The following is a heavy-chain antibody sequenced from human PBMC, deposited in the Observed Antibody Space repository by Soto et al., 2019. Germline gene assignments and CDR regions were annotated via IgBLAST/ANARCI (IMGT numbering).Heavy chain of an antibody. Sequence: PRGSLTFSCAPYPLAPSIYRMPWVRHAPRKALEWVAVISDDGRNKYYADSVQGRFIISRDNSKNTLYLQVNSLRAEDTAVYYCATPVGMATTYYYYAIDVWGQGTPVTVSS. CDR2: ISDDGRNK. V-gene: IGHV3-30*04. CDR3: ATPVGMATTYYYYAIDV. CDR1: PLAPSIYR. D-gene: IGHD5-12*01. J-gene: IGHJ6*02.